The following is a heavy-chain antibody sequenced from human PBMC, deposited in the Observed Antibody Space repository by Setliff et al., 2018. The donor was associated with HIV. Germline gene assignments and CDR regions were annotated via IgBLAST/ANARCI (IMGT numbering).Heavy chain of an antibody. J-gene: IGHJ4*02. Sequence: PGGSLRLSCAAFGFSFSKYSMSWVRQAPGKGLEWVANIKEDGSATYYVESVRGRFTISRDNPKNTLYVQMNSLRAEDTAVYYCASGVWFGPIDYWGQGTLVTVSS. CDR1: GFSFSKYS. D-gene: IGHD3-10*01. CDR2: IKEDGSAT. V-gene: IGHV3-7*01. CDR3: ASGVWFGPIDY.